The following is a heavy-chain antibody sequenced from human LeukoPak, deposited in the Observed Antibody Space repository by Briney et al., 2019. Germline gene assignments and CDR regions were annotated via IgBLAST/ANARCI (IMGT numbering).Heavy chain of an antibody. V-gene: IGHV1-69*04. J-gene: IGHJ4*02. Sequence: SVKVSCKASGYTFSSYAISWARQAQGQGHEWKGRIIPILGIANNAQKFQGRVTITADKSTSTAYMELSSLRSEDTAVYYCARDAVGATGGPFDYWGQGTLVTVSA. CDR2: IIPILGIA. CDR3: ARDAVGATGGPFDY. D-gene: IGHD1-26*01. CDR1: GYTFSSYA.